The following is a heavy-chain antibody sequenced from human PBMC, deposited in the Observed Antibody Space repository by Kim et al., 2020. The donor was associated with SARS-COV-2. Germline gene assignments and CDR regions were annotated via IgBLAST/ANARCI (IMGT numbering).Heavy chain of an antibody. Sequence: GGSLRLSCAASGFTFGNYAMTWVRQAPGKGPQCVSAITGSDYSTYYADSVKGRFTISRDNSKNTLYLQMNSLRADDTAIYYCAKDLKYYYGSGSFGGGMDVWGQGTTVTVSS. CDR3: AKDLKYYYGSGSFGGGMDV. V-gene: IGHV3-23*01. CDR1: GFTFGNYA. D-gene: IGHD3-10*01. CDR2: ITGSDYST. J-gene: IGHJ6*02.